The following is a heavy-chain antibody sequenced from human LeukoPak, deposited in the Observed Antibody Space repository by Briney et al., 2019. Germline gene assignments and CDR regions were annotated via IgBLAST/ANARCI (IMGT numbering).Heavy chain of an antibody. CDR1: GFAFSSYW. D-gene: IGHD1-26*01. CDR3: ASGRLVGAPDY. V-gene: IGHV3-74*01. CDR2: ITSDGSGI. Sequence: GGSLRLSCAASGFAFSSYWMHWVRQPPGKGLVWVSRITSDGSGIGYADSVKGRFSTSRDNAKNTLYLQMNSLRAEDTAVYYCASGRLVGAPDYWGQGTLVTVSS. J-gene: IGHJ4*02.